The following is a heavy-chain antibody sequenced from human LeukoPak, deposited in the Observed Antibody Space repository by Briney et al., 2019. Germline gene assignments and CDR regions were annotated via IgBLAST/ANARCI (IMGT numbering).Heavy chain of an antibody. CDR3: ARGRGYSSSWYY. Sequence: SETLSLTCAVCGGSFSGYYWSLIRQPPGKGLEWIGEINHSGSTNYNPSLKSRVTISVDTSKNQFSLKLSSVTAADTAVYYCARGRGYSSSWYYWGQGTLVTVSS. V-gene: IGHV4-34*01. CDR2: INHSGST. CDR1: GGSFSGYY. J-gene: IGHJ4*02. D-gene: IGHD6-13*01.